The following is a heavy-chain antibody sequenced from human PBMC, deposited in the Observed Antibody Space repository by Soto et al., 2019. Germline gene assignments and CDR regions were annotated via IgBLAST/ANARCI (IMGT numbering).Heavy chain of an antibody. J-gene: IGHJ5*02. CDR1: GFPFNTYA. CDR3: ARGDQERITVFGANTFS. V-gene: IGHV3-30*04. Sequence: QVQLVESGGGVVQPGRSLRLSCAASGFPFNTYALHWVRQAPGKGLEWVAVISFDGRNKYYADSVKGRFTVSRDNSENTLSLQLNSLKFEDTAVYYCARGDQERITVFGANTFSWGQGTLVTVSS. CDR2: ISFDGRNK. D-gene: IGHD3-3*01.